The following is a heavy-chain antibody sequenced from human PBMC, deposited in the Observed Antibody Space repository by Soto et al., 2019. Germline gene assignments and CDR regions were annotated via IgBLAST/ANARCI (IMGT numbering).Heavy chain of an antibody. CDR1: GFAVNSNY. CDR3: ARGAIARGYYGLDV. CDR2: IYSGGST. J-gene: IGHJ6*02. Sequence: EVQLVESGGGLVQPGGSLRLSCEASGFAVNSNYMTWVRQAPGKGLEWVSVIYSGGSTYHADSVKGRMTISRDNSKNTLYLQMNSLRAEDTAVYYCARGAIARGYYGLDVWGQGTTVTVSS. D-gene: IGHD2-21*01. V-gene: IGHV3-53*01.